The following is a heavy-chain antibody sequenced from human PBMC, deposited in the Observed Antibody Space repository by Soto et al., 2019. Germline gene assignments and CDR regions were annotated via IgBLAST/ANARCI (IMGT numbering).Heavy chain of an antibody. CDR1: GYTFTSYG. V-gene: IGHV1-18*04. J-gene: IGHJ5*02. CDR2: ISAYNGNT. CDR3: ARESDRVVVEDDWFDP. Sequence: QVQLVQSGAEVKKPGASVKVSCKASGYTFTSYGISWVRQAPGQGLEWMGWISAYNGNTNYAQKLQGRVTMNTDTSTSTAYMELRSLRSDDTAVYYCARESDRVVVEDDWFDPWSQGTLVTVSS. D-gene: IGHD2-15*01.